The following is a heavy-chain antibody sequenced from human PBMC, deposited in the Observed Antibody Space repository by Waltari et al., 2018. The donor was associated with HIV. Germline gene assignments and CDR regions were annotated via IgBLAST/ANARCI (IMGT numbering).Heavy chain of an antibody. CDR1: GYSFTSYW. Sequence: EVQLVQSGAEVKKPGESLRISCKGSGYSFTSYWISWVRQMPGKGLEWMGRIEPRYSYTNYSPSFTGHVTISADNSISTAYLQWSSLKASDTAMYYCAKLRSGSYDWFDPWGQGTLVTVSS. V-gene: IGHV5-10-1*01. CDR3: AKLRSGSYDWFDP. D-gene: IGHD3-10*01. J-gene: IGHJ5*02. CDR2: IEPRYSYT.